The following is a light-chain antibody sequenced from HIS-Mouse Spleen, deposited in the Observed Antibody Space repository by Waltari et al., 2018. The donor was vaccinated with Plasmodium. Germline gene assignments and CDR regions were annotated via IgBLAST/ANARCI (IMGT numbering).Light chain of an antibody. CDR2: EVS. Sequence: QSDLTQPPSASGSPGQSVPISCTATSSPAGGYISVSWYQQHPGKAPKLMIYEVSKRPSGVPDRFSGSKSGNTASLTVSGLQAEDEADYYCSSYAGSNNLVFGGGTKLTVL. V-gene: IGLV2-8*01. CDR1: SSPAGGYIS. J-gene: IGLJ2*01. CDR3: SSYAGSNNLV.